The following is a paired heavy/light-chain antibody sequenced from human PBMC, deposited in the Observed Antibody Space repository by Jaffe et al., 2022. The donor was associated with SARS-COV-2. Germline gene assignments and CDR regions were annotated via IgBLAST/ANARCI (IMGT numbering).Heavy chain of an antibody. Sequence: EVHLVESGGGLVQPGESLRLSCGASGFTFSTYWMTWVRQAPGKGLEWVANINPGGSQKFYVDSVKGRFTVSRDNARNSLYLEMNSLRADDTAIYYCARYYGSESLRFAYWGQGTLVTVSS. V-gene: IGHV3-7*01. CDR3: ARYYGSESLRFAY. J-gene: IGHJ4*02. D-gene: IGHD3-10*01. CDR1: GFTFSTYW. CDR2: INPGGSQK.
Light chain of an antibody. J-gene: IGKJ5*01. CDR1: QSLLHSDGKTY. Sequence: DIVMTQTPLSLSVTPGQPASISCKSTQSLLHSDGKTYLYWFVQKPGQPPQLLIFELSNRFSGVPDRFSGSGSGTDFTLKISRVEAEDVGVYYCLQSIQYPITFGQGTRLEIK. CDR2: ELS. V-gene: IGKV2D-29*01. CDR3: LQSIQYPIT.